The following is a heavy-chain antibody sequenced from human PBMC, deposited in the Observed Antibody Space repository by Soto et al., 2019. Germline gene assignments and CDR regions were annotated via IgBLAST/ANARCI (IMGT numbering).Heavy chain of an antibody. CDR2: ISGSGGST. V-gene: IGHV3-23*01. CDR3: ATVKYDFWSGYDY. Sequence: GGSLRLSCAASGFTFSSYAMSWVRQAPGKGLEWVSAISGSGGSTYYADSVKGRFTISRDNSKNTLYLQMNSLRAEDTAVYYCATVKYDFWSGYDYWGQGTLVTVSS. D-gene: IGHD3-3*01. CDR1: GFTFSSYA. J-gene: IGHJ4*02.